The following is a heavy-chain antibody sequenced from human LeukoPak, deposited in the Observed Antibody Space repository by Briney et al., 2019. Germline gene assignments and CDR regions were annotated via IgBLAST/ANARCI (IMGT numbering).Heavy chain of an antibody. CDR3: ARAVGWFGALDY. Sequence: SETLSLTCTVSGGSISSYYRSWIRQPPGKGLEWIGYIYYSGSTNYNPSPKSRVSISVDTSKNQFSLKLSSVTAADTAVYYCARAVGWFGALDYWGQGTLVTVSS. CDR1: GGSISSYY. CDR2: IYYSGST. J-gene: IGHJ4*02. V-gene: IGHV4-59*01. D-gene: IGHD3-10*01.